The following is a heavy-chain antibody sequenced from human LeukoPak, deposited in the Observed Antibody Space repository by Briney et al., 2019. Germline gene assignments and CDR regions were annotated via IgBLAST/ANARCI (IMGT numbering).Heavy chain of an antibody. Sequence: GESLKISCKGSGYSFTSYWIGWVRQMPVKGLEWMGIIYPGDSDTRYSPSFQGQVTISADKPISTAYLQWSSLKASDTAMYYCARVVYGGNSRLSFDYWGQGTLVTVSS. J-gene: IGHJ4*02. CDR1: GYSFTSYW. CDR2: IYPGDSDT. D-gene: IGHD4-23*01. V-gene: IGHV5-51*01. CDR3: ARVVYGGNSRLSFDY.